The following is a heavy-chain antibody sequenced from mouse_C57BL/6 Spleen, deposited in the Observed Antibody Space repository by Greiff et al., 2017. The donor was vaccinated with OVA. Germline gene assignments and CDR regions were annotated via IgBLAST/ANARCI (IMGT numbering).Heavy chain of an antibody. V-gene: IGHV1-59*01. CDR3: AKYSNGGFAY. CDR1: GYTFTSYW. D-gene: IGHD2-5*01. J-gene: IGHJ3*01. Sequence: QVQLKQPGAELVRPGTSVKLSCKASGYTFTSYWMHWVKQRPGQGLEWIGVIDPSDSYTNYNQKFKGKATLTVDTSSSTAYMQLSSLTSENSAVYCCAKYSNGGFAYWGQGTLVTVSA. CDR2: IDPSDSYT.